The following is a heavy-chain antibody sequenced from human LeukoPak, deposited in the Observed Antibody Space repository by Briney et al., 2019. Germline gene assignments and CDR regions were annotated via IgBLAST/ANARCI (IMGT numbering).Heavy chain of an antibody. Sequence: PSETLSLTCTVSGGSISSYYWSWIRQSPGKGPEWIGYIHSGGSTNSNPSLKSRVTISVDTSKNQISLTVRSVTAADTAVYYCARGVINSGRGFDPWGQGTLVTVSS. CDR1: GGSISSYY. CDR2: IHSGGST. CDR3: ARGVINSGRGFDP. V-gene: IGHV4-4*09. J-gene: IGHJ5*02. D-gene: IGHD3-16*02.